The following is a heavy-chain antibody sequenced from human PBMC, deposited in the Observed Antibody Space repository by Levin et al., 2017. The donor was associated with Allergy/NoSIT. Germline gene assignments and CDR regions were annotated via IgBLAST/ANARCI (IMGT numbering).Heavy chain of an antibody. CDR2: IKQDGSEI. V-gene: IGHV3-7*01. J-gene: IGHJ4*02. D-gene: IGHD2/OR15-2a*01. CDR1: TFSSSNYW. Sequence: SCAPSTFSSSNYWMTWVRQAPGKGLEWVANIKQDGSEIYYLDSVKGRFTISRDDAKNSVFLQMNSLSIEDTAVYYCVRDLLGPFDHWGQGTLVTVSS. CDR3: VRDLLGPFDH.